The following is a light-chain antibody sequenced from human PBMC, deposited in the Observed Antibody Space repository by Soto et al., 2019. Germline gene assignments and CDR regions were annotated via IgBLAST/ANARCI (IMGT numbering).Light chain of an antibody. Sequence: DIVMTQSPDSLAVSLGERATINCKSSQSVLFRSNNKNYLAWYQQKPGQPPKLLIYWASTRESGVPDRFSGSGSGTDFTLTISSLQAEDVAVYYCHQNYGTPRTFGQGTKVEIK. CDR3: HQNYGTPRT. CDR2: WAS. J-gene: IGKJ1*01. V-gene: IGKV4-1*01. CDR1: QSVLFRSNNKNY.